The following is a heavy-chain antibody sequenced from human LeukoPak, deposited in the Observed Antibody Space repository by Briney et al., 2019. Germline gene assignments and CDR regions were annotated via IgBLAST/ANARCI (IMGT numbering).Heavy chain of an antibody. J-gene: IGHJ5*02. D-gene: IGHD4/OR15-4a*01. CDR3: ARAADYGLSWFDP. Sequence: GESLKISCKGSGYTFTSYWVGWVRQMPGKGLEWMGIIYPGDSATRYSPSFQGQVTISADKSIGTAYLQWSSLKASDTAMYYCARAADYGLSWFDPGGKETRAPSPQ. CDR2: IYPGDSAT. V-gene: IGHV5-51*01. CDR1: GYTFTSYW.